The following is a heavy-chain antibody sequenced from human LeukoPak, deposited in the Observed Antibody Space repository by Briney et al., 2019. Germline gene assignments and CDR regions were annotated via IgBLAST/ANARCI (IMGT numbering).Heavy chain of an antibody. CDR1: GYTFTSYG. CDR3: ARVQVPYCSSTSCSETYWFDP. V-gene: IGHV1-18*01. Sequence: GASVKVSCKASGYTFTSYGISWVRQAPGQGLEWMGWISAYNGNTNYAQKLQGRVTMTTDTSTSTAYMELRSLRSDDTAVYHCARVQVPYCSSTSCSETYWFDPWGQGTLVTVSS. D-gene: IGHD2-2*01. J-gene: IGHJ5*02. CDR2: ISAYNGNT.